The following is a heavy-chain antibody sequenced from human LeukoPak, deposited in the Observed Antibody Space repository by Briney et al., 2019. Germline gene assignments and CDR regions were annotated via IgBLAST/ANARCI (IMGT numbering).Heavy chain of an antibody. V-gene: IGHV6-1*01. CDR3: ARDKILLWFGELRNWFDP. D-gene: IGHD3-10*01. CDR2: TYYRSKWYN. Sequence: SQTLSLTCAISGDSFSSNSAAWNWIRQSPSRGLEWLGRTYYRSKWYNDYAVSVKSRITINPDTSKNQFSLQLNSVTPEDTAVYYRARDKILLWFGELRNWFDPWGQGTLVTVSS. J-gene: IGHJ5*02. CDR1: GDSFSSNSAA.